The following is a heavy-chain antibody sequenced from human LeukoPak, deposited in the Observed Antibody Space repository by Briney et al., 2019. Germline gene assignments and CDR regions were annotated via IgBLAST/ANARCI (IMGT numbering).Heavy chain of an antibody. CDR2: IYHSGST. J-gene: IGHJ5*02. Sequence: PSETLSLTCTVSGYSISSGYHWGWIRQPPGKGLEWIGSIYHSGSTYYNPSLKSRVTISVDTSKNQFSLKLSSVTAADTAVYYCARLGSTTVTTDWFDPWGQGTLVTVSS. CDR3: ARLGSTTVTTDWFDP. D-gene: IGHD4-17*01. CDR1: GYSISSGYH. V-gene: IGHV4-38-2*02.